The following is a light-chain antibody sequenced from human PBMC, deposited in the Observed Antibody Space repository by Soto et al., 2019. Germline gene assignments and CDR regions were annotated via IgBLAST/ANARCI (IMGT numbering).Light chain of an antibody. V-gene: IGLV1-47*01. J-gene: IGLJ1*01. CDR2: RNN. CDR1: TSNIGSNY. CDR3: ATWDDSLNGFYV. Sequence: QSVLTQPPSASGTPGQGVTISCSGSTSNIGSNYVYWYQQLPGTAPKLLIYRNNQRTSGVPDRFSGSKSGTSASLAISGLRSDDAADYFCATWDDSLNGFYVFGTGTKLTVL.